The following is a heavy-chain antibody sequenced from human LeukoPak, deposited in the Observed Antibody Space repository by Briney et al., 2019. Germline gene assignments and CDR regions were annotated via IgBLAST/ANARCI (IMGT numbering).Heavy chain of an antibody. CDR3: ARDHGDILTGYTYYFDY. CDR2: ISSSSSYI. CDR1: GFDFRNYY. J-gene: IGHJ4*02. Sequence: GGSLRPSCEASGFDFRNYYMSWVRQAPGKGLEWVSSISSSSSYIYYADSVKGRFTISRDNAKNSLYLQMNSLRAEDTAVYYCARDHGDILTGYTYYFDYWGQGTLVTVSS. V-gene: IGHV3-21*01. D-gene: IGHD3-9*01.